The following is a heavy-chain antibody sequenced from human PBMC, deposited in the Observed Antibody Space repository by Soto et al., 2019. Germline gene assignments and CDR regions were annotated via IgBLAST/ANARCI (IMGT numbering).Heavy chain of an antibody. CDR3: ERSRDKYGGHFVD. D-gene: IGHD1-26*01. J-gene: IGHJ4*02. Sequence: QVQLQESGPGLVKPSHTLSLTCAVSHGSVTSGGYYWSWIRQLPGKGLEWIGQIYHTGNTYYNPSLKSRVSMSVDTSMTQSSAMLSSVTAALTVVYFFERSRDKYGGHFVDCGEGILVTV. CDR2: IYHTGNT. V-gene: IGHV4-31*11. CDR1: HGSVTSGGYY.